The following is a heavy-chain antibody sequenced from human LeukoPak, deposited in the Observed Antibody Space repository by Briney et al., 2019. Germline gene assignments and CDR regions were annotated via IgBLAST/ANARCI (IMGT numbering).Heavy chain of an antibody. J-gene: IGHJ4*02. CDR3: AKVANYYYGSETYYFFEH. CDR1: GYTFTGYY. V-gene: IGHV1-46*01. D-gene: IGHD3-10*01. Sequence: GAAVKVSCKASGYTFTGYYMHWVRQAPGQGLEWMGLINPSGGSTRYAQKFQGRVTMTRDMSTSTVYMELNSLRVEDTAVYYCAKVANYYYGSETYYFFEHWGQGTPVTASS. CDR2: INPSGGST.